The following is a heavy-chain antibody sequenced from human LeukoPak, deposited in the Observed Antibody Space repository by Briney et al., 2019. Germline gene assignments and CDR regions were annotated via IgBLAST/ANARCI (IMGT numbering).Heavy chain of an antibody. Sequence: ASVKVSCKASGYTFTGYYMHWVRQAPGQGLEWMGWINPNSGGTSYAQKFQGWVTMTRDTSISTAYMELSRLRSDDTAVYYCARGVGATGRNWFDPWGQGTLVTVSS. D-gene: IGHD1-26*01. J-gene: IGHJ5*02. V-gene: IGHV1-2*04. CDR1: GYTFTGYY. CDR2: INPNSGGT. CDR3: ARGVGATGRNWFDP.